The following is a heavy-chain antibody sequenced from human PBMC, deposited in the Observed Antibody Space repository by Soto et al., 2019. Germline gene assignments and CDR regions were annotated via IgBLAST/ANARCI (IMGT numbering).Heavy chain of an antibody. V-gene: IGHV3-74*01. D-gene: IGHD1-26*01. Sequence: GGSLRLSCAASGFTFSSYWMHWVRQASGKGLVWVSRINSRGGSTGYADSVKGRFTISRDNAKNTLYLQMNSLRAEDTAVYYCARDTSTFDFWGQGTLLTVSS. CDR2: INSRGGST. CDR3: ARDTSTFDF. J-gene: IGHJ4*02. CDR1: GFTFSSYW.